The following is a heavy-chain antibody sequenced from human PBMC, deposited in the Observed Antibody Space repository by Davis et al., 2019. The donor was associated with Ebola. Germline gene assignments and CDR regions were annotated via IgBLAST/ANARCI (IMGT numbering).Heavy chain of an antibody. CDR2: INPNDCRT. Sequence: AASVTVSCKASGYTFPNYYMHWVRQAPAQGLEWLGMINPNDCRTIYAQKFQGRVTVTRDTSTTTVYMDLSSLRSEDTALYYCTTPGGQDSGYDVFDIWGQGTMVTVSS. CDR3: TTPGGQDSGYDVFDI. CDR1: GYTFPNYY. D-gene: IGHD5-12*01. J-gene: IGHJ3*02. V-gene: IGHV1-46*03.